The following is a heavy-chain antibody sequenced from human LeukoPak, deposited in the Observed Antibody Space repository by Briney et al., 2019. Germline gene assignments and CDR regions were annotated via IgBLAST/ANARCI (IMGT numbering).Heavy chain of an antibody. CDR2: ISASGGTT. D-gene: IGHD2-2*01. CDR1: GFTFNNYA. Sequence: QAGASLRLSCAASGFTFNNYAMSWVRQPPGEGMEWVSAISASGGTTYYADSVKGRFTISRDNSENTLFLQMNSLRAEDTAVYYCAKEPREYCSSTSCPNWFDSWGQGTLVTVSS. J-gene: IGHJ5*01. CDR3: AKEPREYCSSTSCPNWFDS. V-gene: IGHV3-23*01.